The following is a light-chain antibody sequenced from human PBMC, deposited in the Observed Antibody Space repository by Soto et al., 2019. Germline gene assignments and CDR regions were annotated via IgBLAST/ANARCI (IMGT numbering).Light chain of an antibody. CDR3: QQYGSSPWT. J-gene: IGKJ1*01. V-gene: IGKV3-20*01. CDR1: QSVSIN. Sequence: EIVITQSPAALAVSPGERATLSSMASQSVSINLAWYQQKPGQAPRLLIYGATSRATGIPDRFSGSGSGTDFTLTISRLEPENFAVYYCQQYGSSPWTFGQGTKVDIK. CDR2: GAT.